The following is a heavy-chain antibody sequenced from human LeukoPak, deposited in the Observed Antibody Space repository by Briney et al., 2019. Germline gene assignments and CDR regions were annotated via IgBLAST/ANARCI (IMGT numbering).Heavy chain of an antibody. D-gene: IGHD5-18*01. CDR3: ARSGYSYVSIDY. J-gene: IGHJ4*02. V-gene: IGHV1-2*06. CDR2: INPNSGGT. Sequence: ASVKVSSKASGYTFTGYYMHWVRQAPGQGLEWMGRINPNSGGTNYAQKFQGRVTMTRDTSISTAYMELSRLRSDDTAVYYCARSGYSYVSIDYWGQGTLVTVSS. CDR1: GYTFTGYY.